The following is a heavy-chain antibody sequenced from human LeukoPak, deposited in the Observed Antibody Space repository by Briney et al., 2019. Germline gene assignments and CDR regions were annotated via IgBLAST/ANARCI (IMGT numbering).Heavy chain of an antibody. CDR2: IRASGGST. V-gene: IGHV3-23*01. CDR1: GFTFSSYA. Sequence: GGSLRLSCAASGFTFSSYAMSWVRQAPGKGLEWVSAIRASGGSTYYADSVKGRFTISRDNSKNTLYLQMNSLRAEDTAVYYCSGGGWSTDAFDIWGQGTMVTVS. CDR3: SGGGWSTDAFDI. D-gene: IGHD6-19*01. J-gene: IGHJ3*02.